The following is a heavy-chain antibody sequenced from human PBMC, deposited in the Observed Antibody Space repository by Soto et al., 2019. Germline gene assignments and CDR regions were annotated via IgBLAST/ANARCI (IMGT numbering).Heavy chain of an antibody. CDR1: GGSISSYY. D-gene: IGHD5-12*01. CDR2: IYYSGST. Sequence: SETLSLTCTVSGGSISSYYWSWIRQPPGKGLEWIGYIYYSGSTNYNPSLKSRVTISVDTSKNQFSLKLSSVTAADTAVYYCARRDLYGGYDYWGQGTLVTVS. V-gene: IGHV4-59*08. J-gene: IGHJ4*02. CDR3: ARRDLYGGYDY.